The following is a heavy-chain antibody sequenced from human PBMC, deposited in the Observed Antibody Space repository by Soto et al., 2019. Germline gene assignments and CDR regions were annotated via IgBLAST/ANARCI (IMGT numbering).Heavy chain of an antibody. D-gene: IGHD2-15*01. V-gene: IGHV1-46*01. CDR1: GYTFTRYN. J-gene: IGHJ4*02. CDR2: INPSGGTT. CDR3: ARVRGGGSEYFFDY. Sequence: ASVKVSCKASGYTFTRYNVHWVRQAPGQGFEWMAIINPSGGTTYYVQKFEGRVTLTTDTSTSTVYMELSSLRSDDTAVYYCARVRGGGSEYFFDYWGQGTLLTVSS.